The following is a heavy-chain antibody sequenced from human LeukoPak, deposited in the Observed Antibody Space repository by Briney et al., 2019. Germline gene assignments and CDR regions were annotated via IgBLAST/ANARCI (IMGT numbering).Heavy chain of an antibody. CDR3: ARDTRYCTNGVCYPLDAFDI. J-gene: IGHJ3*02. D-gene: IGHD2-8*01. V-gene: IGHV1-46*01. CDR2: INPSGGST. Sequence: ASVNVSCKASGYTFTSYYMHWVRQAPGQGREWMGIINPSGGSTSYAQKFQGRVNMTRDMSTSTVYMELSSLSSEDTAVYYCARDTRYCTNGVCYPLDAFDIWGQGTMVTVSS. CDR1: GYTFTSYY.